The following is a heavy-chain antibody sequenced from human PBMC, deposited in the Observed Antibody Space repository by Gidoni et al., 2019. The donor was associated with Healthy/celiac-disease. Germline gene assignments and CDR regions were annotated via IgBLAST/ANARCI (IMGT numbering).Heavy chain of an antibody. V-gene: IGHV4-34*01. CDR2: INHSGST. J-gene: IGHJ5*02. Sequence: QVQLQQWGAGLLKPSETLSLTCAVYGGSFSGYYWSWIRQPPGKGLEWIGEINHSGSTNYNPSLKRRVTISVDTSKNQFSLKLSSVTAADTAVYYCARAPRRRVVVVPAAMGNWFDPWGQGTLVTVSS. CDR1: GGSFSGYY. CDR3: ARAPRRRVVVVPAAMGNWFDP. D-gene: IGHD2-2*01.